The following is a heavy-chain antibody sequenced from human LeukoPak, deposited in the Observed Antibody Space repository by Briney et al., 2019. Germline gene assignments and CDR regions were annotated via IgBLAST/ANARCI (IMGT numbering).Heavy chain of an antibody. CDR3: ARGLGDYYDTSGYYYAVPAH. CDR1: GYTFTSYD. CDR2: MNPNSGDT. Sequence: GASVKVSCKASGYTFTSYDINWVRQATGQGLEWMGWMNPNSGDTAYAQKFQGRVAMTRDTSIRTAYMELSSLRSEDTAVYFCARGLGDYYDTSGYYYAVPAHWGQGTLVTVSS. D-gene: IGHD3-22*01. V-gene: IGHV1-8*01. J-gene: IGHJ4*02.